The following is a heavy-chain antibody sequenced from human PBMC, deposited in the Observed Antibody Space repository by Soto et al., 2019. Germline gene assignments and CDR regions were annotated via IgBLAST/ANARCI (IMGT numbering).Heavy chain of an antibody. V-gene: IGHV3-23*01. Sequence: GSLRLSCVASGFTFTTYAMSWVRQSPGKGLEWVSSITGSGRSSYFAGSVRGRFAFSRDNSKNALSLQMNSLRAEDTAVYYCAKGDSSSWYGKFDYWGQGTLVTVSS. J-gene: IGHJ4*02. CDR3: AKGDSSSWYGKFDY. D-gene: IGHD6-13*01. CDR2: ITGSGRSS. CDR1: GFTFTTYA.